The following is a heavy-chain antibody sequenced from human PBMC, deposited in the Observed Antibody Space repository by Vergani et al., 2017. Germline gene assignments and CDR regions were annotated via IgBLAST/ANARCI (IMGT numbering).Heavy chain of an antibody. CDR2: IKSKTDGGTT. J-gene: IGHJ4*02. D-gene: IGHD3-22*01. CDR3: TADWYYYDSSGFDY. CDR1: GFTFSNAW. V-gene: IGHV3-15*01. Sequence: EVQLVESGGGLVKPGGSLRLSCAASGFTFSNAWMSWVRQAPGKGLEWVGRIKSKTDGGTTDYAAPVKGRFTISRDDSKNTLYLQMNSLKTEDTAVYYCTADWYYYDSSGFDYWGQGTLVTVSS.